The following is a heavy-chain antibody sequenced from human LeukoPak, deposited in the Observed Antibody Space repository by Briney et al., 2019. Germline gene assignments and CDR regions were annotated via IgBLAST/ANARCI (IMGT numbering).Heavy chain of an antibody. CDR3: ARYYDSSAYYEDY. CDR2: ISAYNGNT. V-gene: IGHV1-18*01. J-gene: IGHJ4*02. Sequence: ASVKVSCKASGYTFTNYGINWVRQAPGQGLEWMGWISAYNGNTKYAQKLQGRVTMTTDTSTSTAYMEVRNLTSDDTAVYYCARYYDSSAYYEDYWGKGTLVTVSS. CDR1: GYTFTNYG. D-gene: IGHD3-22*01.